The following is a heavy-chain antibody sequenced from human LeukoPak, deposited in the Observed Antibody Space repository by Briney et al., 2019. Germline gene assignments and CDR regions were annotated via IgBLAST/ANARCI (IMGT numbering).Heavy chain of an antibody. CDR3: AREGLYDSSGYYPDY. D-gene: IGHD3-22*01. CDR1: GGSISSSSYY. CDR2: IYYSGST. Sequence: SETLSLTCTVSGGSISSSSYYWGWIRQPPGKGLEWIGSIYYSGSTYYNPSLKSRVTISVDTSKNQFSLKLSSVTAADTAVYYCAREGLYDSSGYYPDYWGQGTLVTVSS. J-gene: IGHJ4*02. V-gene: IGHV4-39*07.